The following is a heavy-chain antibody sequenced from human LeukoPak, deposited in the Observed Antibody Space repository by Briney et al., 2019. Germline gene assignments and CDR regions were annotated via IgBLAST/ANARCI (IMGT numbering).Heavy chain of an antibody. CDR1: GFTFSSYA. D-gene: IGHD2-2*02. V-gene: IGHV3-30*04. Sequence: GGSLRLSCAAPGFTFSSYAMHWVRQAPGKGLEWVAVISYDGSNKYYADSVKGRFTISRDNSKNTLYLQMNSLRAEDTAVYYCARDYRIVPAAIIPYYYGMDVWGQGTTVTVSS. J-gene: IGHJ6*02. CDR2: ISYDGSNK. CDR3: ARDYRIVPAAIIPYYYGMDV.